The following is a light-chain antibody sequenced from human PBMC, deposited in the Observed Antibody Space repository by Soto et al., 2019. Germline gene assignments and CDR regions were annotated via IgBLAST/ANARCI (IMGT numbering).Light chain of an antibody. CDR3: QHYTAWPLT. J-gene: IGKJ4*01. CDR2: GAS. CDR1: QGVSSN. Sequence: EIVMTQSPAALSVSPGDRATLSCRASQGVSSNVAWYQHRPGQAPTLLIYGASTRATGLPARFSGSGSGTDFTLTISSLQSEDFAVYYCQHYTAWPLTFGGGTRVEIK. V-gene: IGKV3-15*01.